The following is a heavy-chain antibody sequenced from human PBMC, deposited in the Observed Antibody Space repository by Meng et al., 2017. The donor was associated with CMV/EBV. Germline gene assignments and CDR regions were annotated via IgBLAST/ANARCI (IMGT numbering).Heavy chain of an antibody. CDR3: ARTLRTPDY. D-gene: IGHD5/OR15-5a*01. J-gene: IGHJ4*02. Sequence: GESLKISCAASGFTFNTYWMSWVRQAPGKGLEWVATIKQDGSEKYYVDSVKGRFTISRDNAKNSLYLQMNSLRAEDTPVYYCARTLRTPDYWGQGTLVTVSS. CDR2: IKQDGSEK. CDR1: GFTFNTYW. V-gene: IGHV3-7*01.